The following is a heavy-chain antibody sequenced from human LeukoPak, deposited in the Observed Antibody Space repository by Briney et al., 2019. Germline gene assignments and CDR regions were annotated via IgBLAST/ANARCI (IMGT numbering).Heavy chain of an antibody. CDR3: AKVQHYYYGLGV. J-gene: IGHJ6*02. Sequence: GGSLRLSCTASGFTFTSYAMTWVREAPGKGLEWVSRVIGTGSYTYYAESVQGRFTVSRDNPKDTLLLQMNSLRAEDTAVYYCAKVQHYYYGLGVWGQGTTVTVSS. CDR2: VIGTGSYT. V-gene: IGHV3-23*01. CDR1: GFTFTSYA.